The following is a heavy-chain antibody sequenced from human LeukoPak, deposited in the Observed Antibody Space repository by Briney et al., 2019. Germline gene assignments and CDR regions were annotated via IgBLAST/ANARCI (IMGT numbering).Heavy chain of an antibody. J-gene: IGHJ6*02. D-gene: IGHD6-19*01. CDR1: GYTFTSYY. V-gene: IGHV1-2*04. Sequence: VASVKVSCKASGYTFTSYYMHWVRQAPGQGLEWMGIINPNSGGTNYAQKFQGWVTMTRDTSISTAYMELSRLRSDDTAVYYCARDYGPVTAVAGPYYYYGMDVWGQGTTVTVSS. CDR3: ARDYGPVTAVAGPYYYYGMDV. CDR2: INPNSGGT.